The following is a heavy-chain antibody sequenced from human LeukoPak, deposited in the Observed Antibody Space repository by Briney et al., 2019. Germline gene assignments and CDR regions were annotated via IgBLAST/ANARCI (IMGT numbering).Heavy chain of an antibody. V-gene: IGHV4-4*07. CDR1: GGSISSNY. J-gene: IGHJ3*02. D-gene: IGHD1-26*01. CDR3: ARGSYSGSSTGAFDT. Sequence: SETLSLTCTVSGGSISSNYWTWIRQPAGEGLEWTGRIYSSGSTNHNPSLKSRVTMSVDTSKNQFSLKLSSVTAADTAVYYCARGSYSGSSTGAFDTWGLGTMVTVSS. CDR2: IYSSGST.